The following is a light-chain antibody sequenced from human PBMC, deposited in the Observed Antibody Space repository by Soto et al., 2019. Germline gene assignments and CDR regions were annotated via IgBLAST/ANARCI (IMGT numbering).Light chain of an antibody. CDR1: QGISNY. CDR2: AAS. V-gene: IGKV1-27*01. CDR3: QKYNSAPRT. J-gene: IGKJ1*01. Sequence: DIQLTQPPSSLSASVGDIVTITSRSIQGISNYLGWYQQKPGKVPKLLIYAASTLQSGVPSRFSGSGSGTDFTLTISSLQPEDVATYCCQKYNSAPRTFGQGTKVDIK.